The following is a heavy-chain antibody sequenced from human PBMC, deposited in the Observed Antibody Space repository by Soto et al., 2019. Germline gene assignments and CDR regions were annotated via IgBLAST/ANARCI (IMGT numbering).Heavy chain of an antibody. D-gene: IGHD3-3*01. J-gene: IGHJ4*02. CDR3: ARKLMGYYTNNFDY. CDR1: GGSFSGYY. Sequence: PSETLSLTCAVYGGSFSGYYWSWIRQPPGKGLEWIGEINHSGSTNYNPSLKSRVTISVDTSKNQFSLKLSSVTAADTAVYYCARKLMGYYTNNFDYWGQGTLVTVSS. CDR2: INHSGST. V-gene: IGHV4-34*01.